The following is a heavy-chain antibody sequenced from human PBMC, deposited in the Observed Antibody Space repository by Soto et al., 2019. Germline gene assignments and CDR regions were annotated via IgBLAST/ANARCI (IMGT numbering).Heavy chain of an antibody. Sequence: GGALILSCASSGSSFSSYIINLRHHARGKGLEWVSSISSSSSYIYYADSVKGRFTISRDNAKNSLYLQMNSLRAEDTAVYYCARIGVVRLDPWGQGTLVTVSS. D-gene: IGHD3-22*01. J-gene: IGHJ5*02. V-gene: IGHV3-21*01. CDR3: ARIGVVRLDP. CDR2: ISSSSSYI. CDR1: GSSFSSYI.